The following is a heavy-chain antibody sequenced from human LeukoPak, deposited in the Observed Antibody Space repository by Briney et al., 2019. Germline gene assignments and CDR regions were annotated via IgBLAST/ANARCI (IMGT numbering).Heavy chain of an antibody. Sequence: SETLSLTCTVSGGSISSYYWSWIRQPPGKGLEWIAYIYYRGSTNYNPSFKSRVTISVDTSKNQFSLKLSSVTAADTAVYYCARRTTGTGPFDYWGQGTLVTVSS. J-gene: IGHJ4*02. D-gene: IGHD1-1*01. CDR1: GGSISSYY. CDR2: IYYRGST. V-gene: IGHV4-59*08. CDR3: ARRTTGTGPFDY.